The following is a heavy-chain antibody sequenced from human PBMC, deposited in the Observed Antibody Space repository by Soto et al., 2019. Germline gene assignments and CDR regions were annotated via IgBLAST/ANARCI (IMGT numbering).Heavy chain of an antibody. CDR1: GDSISSNNW. J-gene: IGHJ4*02. CDR3: SQGQIMGHYRSEFDF. Sequence: SESLSLTCAVSGDSISSNNWWCWVRQSPGKGLEWIGEIYHTGKATYNPSLKTRITMSVDKSKIQFSLEVRSVTVADTAVYFCSQGQIMGHYRSEFDFWGQGTMVTVSS. V-gene: IGHV4-4*02. D-gene: IGHD3-16*01. CDR2: IYHTGKA.